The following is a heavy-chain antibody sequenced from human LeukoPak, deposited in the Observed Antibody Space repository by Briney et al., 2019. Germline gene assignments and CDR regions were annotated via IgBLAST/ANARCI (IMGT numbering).Heavy chain of an antibody. CDR1: GFTFSSYA. J-gene: IGHJ6*02. D-gene: IGHD2-2*01. CDR3: ARDHCSSTSCYPKTPYYYYYYGMDV. CDR2: ISYDGSNK. Sequence: PGRPLRLSCAASGFTFSSYAMHWVRQAPGKGLEWVAVISYDGSNKYYADSVKGRFTISRDNSKNTLYLQMNSLRAEDTAVYYCARDHCSSTSCYPKTPYYYYYYGMDVWGQGTTVTVSS. V-gene: IGHV3-30-3*01.